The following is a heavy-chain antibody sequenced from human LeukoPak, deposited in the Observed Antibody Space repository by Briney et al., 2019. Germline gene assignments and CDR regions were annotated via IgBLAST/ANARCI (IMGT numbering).Heavy chain of an antibody. CDR1: GFASSSYS. CDR2: VSRRSSFI. CDR3: ARVSDAYDYFFDY. D-gene: IGHD5-12*01. Sequence: GGSLRLSCAAFGFASSSYSMNWVRQAPGKGLEWVSSVSRRSSFIFYADSVQGRFTVSRDDAKDSLFLQMNSLRAEDTAVYYCARVSDAYDYFFDYWGQGTLVTVSS. J-gene: IGHJ4*02. V-gene: IGHV3-21*01.